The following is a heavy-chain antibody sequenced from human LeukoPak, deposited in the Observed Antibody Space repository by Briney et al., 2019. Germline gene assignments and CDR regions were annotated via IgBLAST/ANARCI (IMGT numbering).Heavy chain of an antibody. CDR1: GGTFSSYA. CDR3: ARDYYDSSGPISLAPSIQH. CDR2: IIPIFGTA. Sequence: GSSVKVSCKASGGTFSSYAISWVRQAPGQGLERMGGIIPIFGTANYAQKFQGRVTITADESTSTAYMELSSLRSEDTAVYYCARDYYDSSGPISLAPSIQHWGQGTLVTVSS. D-gene: IGHD3-22*01. V-gene: IGHV1-69*01. J-gene: IGHJ1*01.